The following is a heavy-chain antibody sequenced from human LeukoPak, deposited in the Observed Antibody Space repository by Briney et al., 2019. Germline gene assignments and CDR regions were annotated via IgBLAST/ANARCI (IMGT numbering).Heavy chain of an antibody. CDR3: ARVMEGYDSSGYYRYFDY. V-gene: IGHV3-23*01. CDR1: GFTFSSYA. CDR2: ISGSGGST. Sequence: LAGGSLRLSCAASGFTFSSYAMSWVRQAPGKGLEWVSAISGSGGSTYYADSVKGRFTISRDNSKNTLYLQMNSLRAEDTAVYYCARVMEGYDSSGYYRYFDYWGQGTLVTVSS. J-gene: IGHJ4*02. D-gene: IGHD3-22*01.